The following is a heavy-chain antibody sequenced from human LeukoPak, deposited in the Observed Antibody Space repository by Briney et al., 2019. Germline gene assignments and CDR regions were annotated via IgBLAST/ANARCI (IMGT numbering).Heavy chain of an antibody. D-gene: IGHD6-13*01. CDR1: GGSFSGYY. V-gene: IGHV4-34*01. Sequence: SETLSLTCAVYGGSFSGYYWSWICQPPGKGLEWIGEINHSGSTNYNPSLKSRVTISVDTSKNQFSLKLSSVTAADTAVYYCSRLISAAGTDWFDPWGQGTLVTVSS. J-gene: IGHJ5*02. CDR3: SRLISAAGTDWFDP. CDR2: INHSGST.